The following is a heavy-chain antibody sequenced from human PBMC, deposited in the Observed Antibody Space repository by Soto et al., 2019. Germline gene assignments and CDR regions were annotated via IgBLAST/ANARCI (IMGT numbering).Heavy chain of an antibody. V-gene: IGHV1-18*01. Sequence: QVQLVQSGAEVKKPGASVKVSCKTSGYTFSSYGISWVRQAPGQGLEWMGWISGYSGNTNYAQNLQGRVTMTTDTSTSTAYMELRSLRSDDTAVYYCAGEGSGSQYSQYFEYWGQGTLVTVSA. CDR1: GYTFSSYG. CDR2: ISGYSGNT. J-gene: IGHJ4*02. CDR3: AGEGSGSQYSQYFEY. D-gene: IGHD1-26*01.